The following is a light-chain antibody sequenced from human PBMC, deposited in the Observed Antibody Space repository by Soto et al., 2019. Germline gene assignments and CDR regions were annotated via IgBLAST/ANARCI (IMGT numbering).Light chain of an antibody. Sequence: EIVLTQSPGTRAWSPGERATLSCRASQSVGSSYLAWYQQKPGQAPRLLIYGASSRATGIPDRFSGRGSGTDFPLTISRLEPEDFAVYYWHQYGTSPPVTFGGGTTVEI. CDR3: HQYGTSPPVT. CDR2: GAS. CDR1: QSVGSSY. V-gene: IGKV3-20*01. J-gene: IGKJ4*01.